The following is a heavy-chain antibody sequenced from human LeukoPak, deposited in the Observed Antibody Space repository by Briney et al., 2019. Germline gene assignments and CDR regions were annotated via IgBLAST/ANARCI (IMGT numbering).Heavy chain of an antibody. CDR1: GGSISSSSYY. V-gene: IGHV4-39*07. CDR3: ARVSCSTTSCYYSYYYYMDV. CDR2: IYYSGST. J-gene: IGHJ6*03. Sequence: ASETLSLTCTVSGGSISSSSYYWGWIRQPPGKGLEWIGSIYYSGSTYYNPSLKSRVTISVDTSKNQFSLKLSSVTAADTAVYYCARVSCSTTSCYYSYYYYMDVWGKGTTVTVSS. D-gene: IGHD2-2*01.